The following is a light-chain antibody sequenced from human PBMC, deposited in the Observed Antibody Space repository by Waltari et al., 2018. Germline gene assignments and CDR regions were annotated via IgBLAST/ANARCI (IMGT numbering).Light chain of an antibody. J-gene: IGKJ1*01. V-gene: IGKV1-5*03. CDR2: KAS. Sequence: DIQMTQSPSTLSASVGDRVIIPCRASQSISSWLAWYQQKPGKAPKLLIYKASNLESGVPSRFSGNGSGTEFTLTISSLQPDDFATYYCQQYDTYWTFGQGTKVDIK. CDR1: QSISSW. CDR3: QQYDTYWT.